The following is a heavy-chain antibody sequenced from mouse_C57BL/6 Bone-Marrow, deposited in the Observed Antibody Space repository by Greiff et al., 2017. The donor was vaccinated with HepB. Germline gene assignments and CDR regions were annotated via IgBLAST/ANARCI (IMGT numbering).Heavy chain of an antibody. CDR1: GYSFTSYY. V-gene: IGHV1-66*01. CDR2: IYPGSGNT. CDR3: ARWGTAGFAY. J-gene: IGHJ3*01. Sequence: QVQLQQSGPELVKPGASVKISCKASGYSFTSYYIHWVKQRPGQGLEWIGWIYPGSGNTKYNEKFKGKATLTADTSSSTAYMQLSSLTSEDSAVYYCARWGTAGFAYWGQGTLVTVSA. D-gene: IGHD3-3*01.